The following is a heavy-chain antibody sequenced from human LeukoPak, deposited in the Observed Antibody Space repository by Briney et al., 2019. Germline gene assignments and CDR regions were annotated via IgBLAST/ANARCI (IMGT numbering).Heavy chain of an antibody. V-gene: IGHV3-23*01. CDR2: ISGDGNRA. CDR3: AKIIIMRVVVSAYDAFDI. CDR1: GFTFSSYA. Sequence: PGGSLRLSCAASGFTFSSYAMSWVRQAPGKGLEWVSSISGDGNRAYDADSVKGRFTISRDNSKNTLYLQMNSLRVEDTAVYYCAKIIIMRVVVSAYDAFDIWGRGTLVTVSS. D-gene: IGHD3-22*01. J-gene: IGHJ3*02.